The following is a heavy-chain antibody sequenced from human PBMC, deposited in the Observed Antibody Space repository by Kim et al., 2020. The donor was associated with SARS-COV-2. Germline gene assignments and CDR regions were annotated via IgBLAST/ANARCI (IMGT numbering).Heavy chain of an antibody. D-gene: IGHD3-10*01. J-gene: IGHJ4*02. CDR3: ARHDLWFGELLTRGTFFDY. V-gene: IGHV4-39*01. Sequence: SLVTISVDTSKNQFSLKLSSVTAADTAVYYCARHDLWFGELLTRGTFFDYWGQGTLVTVSS.